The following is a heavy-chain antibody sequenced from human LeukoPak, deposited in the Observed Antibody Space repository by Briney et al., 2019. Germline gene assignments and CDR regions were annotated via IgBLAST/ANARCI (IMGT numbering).Heavy chain of an antibody. CDR1: GFTFSSYS. CDR2: ISSSSSYI. V-gene: IGHV3-21*01. D-gene: IGHD3-22*01. Sequence: GGSLRLSCAASGFTFSSYSMNWVRQAPGKGLEWVSSISSSSSYIYYADSVKGRFTISRDNAKNSLYLQMNSLRAEDTAVYYCAKDLGLSSGYPMGFDYWGQGTLVTVSS. J-gene: IGHJ4*02. CDR3: AKDLGLSSGYPMGFDY.